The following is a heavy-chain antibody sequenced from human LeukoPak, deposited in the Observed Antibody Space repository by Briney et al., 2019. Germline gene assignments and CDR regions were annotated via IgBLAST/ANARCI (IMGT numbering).Heavy chain of an antibody. CDR2: ISGDGAST. D-gene: IGHD6-13*01. V-gene: IGHV3-43*02. CDR3: AKDMSILAGTVDY. CDR1: GFSFDDYA. J-gene: IGHJ4*02. Sequence: GRSLRLSCAASGFSFDDYAIHCVRQAPGKWLGWVSSISGDGASTYYADSVTGRFTISRHNSTNSLCRQMNRLRTERTALFYCAKDMSILAGTVDYWGQRTLVTVSS.